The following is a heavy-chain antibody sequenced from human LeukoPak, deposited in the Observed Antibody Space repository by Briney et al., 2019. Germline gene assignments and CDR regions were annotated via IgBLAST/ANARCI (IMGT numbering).Heavy chain of an antibody. CDR1: GFTVSSNY. Sequence: GGSLRLSCAASGFTVSSNYMSWVRQAPGKGLEWVSVIYSGGTTYYADSVKGRFTISRDNSKNTLYLQMNSLRVEDTAIYYCARDRPLYGDYEDAFDIWGQGTMVTVSS. CDR2: IYSGGTT. V-gene: IGHV3-53*01. J-gene: IGHJ3*02. CDR3: ARDRPLYGDYEDAFDI. D-gene: IGHD4-17*01.